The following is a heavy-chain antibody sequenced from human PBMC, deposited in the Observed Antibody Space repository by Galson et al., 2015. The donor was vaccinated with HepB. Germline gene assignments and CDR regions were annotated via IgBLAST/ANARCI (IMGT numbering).Heavy chain of an antibody. V-gene: IGHV1-18*01. J-gene: IGHJ2*01. CDR2: ISAYNGNT. CDR3: ARDLRNTNPTFLSEWYFDL. Sequence: SVKVSCKASGYTFTSYGISWVRQAPGQGLEWMGWISAYNGNTNYAQKLQGRVTMTTDTSTSTAYMELRSLRSDDTAVYYCARDLRNTNPTFLSEWYFDLWGRGTLVTVSS. CDR1: GYTFTSYG. D-gene: IGHD1-1*01.